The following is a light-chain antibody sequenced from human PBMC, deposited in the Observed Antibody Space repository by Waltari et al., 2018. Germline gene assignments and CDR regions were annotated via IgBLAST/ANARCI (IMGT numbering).Light chain of an antibody. CDR1: QDISNW. CDR3: QQANSFPHT. J-gene: IGKJ2*01. Sequence: DIQMTQSPSSVSASVGDTVTITCRASQDISNWLAWYQQKPGKAPKLLIYAASSLQGGVPSRFTGSGSGTGFTLTISSLQPEDFATYYCQQANSFPHTFGQGTKLEIK. V-gene: IGKV1-12*01. CDR2: AAS.